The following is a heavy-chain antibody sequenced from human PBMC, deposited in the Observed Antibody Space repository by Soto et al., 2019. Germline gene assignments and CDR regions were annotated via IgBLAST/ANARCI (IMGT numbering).Heavy chain of an antibody. CDR2: ISAYNGHT. CDR1: AYSFTTYG. D-gene: IGHD4-17*01. Sequence: GASVKVSCKASAYSFTTYGFSWVRQAPGQGLEWMGWISAYNGHTNYAQNVQGRVTMTTDTSTTTAYMELRSLTSDDTAVYYCARDRTTVDGYYYHYGMDVWGQGTTVTVS. CDR3: ARDRTTVDGYYYHYGMDV. V-gene: IGHV1-18*04. J-gene: IGHJ6*02.